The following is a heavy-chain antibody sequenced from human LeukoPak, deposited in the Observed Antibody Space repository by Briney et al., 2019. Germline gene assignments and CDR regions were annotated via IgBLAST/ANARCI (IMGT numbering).Heavy chain of an antibody. J-gene: IGHJ3*02. V-gene: IGHV1-8*01. CDR1: GYTFTNYD. CDR2: MNPNSGNA. Sequence: ASVKVSCKASGYTFTNYDINWVRQATGQGLEWMGRMNPNSGNADYAQKFQGRVSMTRDTSMSTAYMELNSLRSEDTAVYYCARVPGDDFWGGYRSDAFDIWGQGTMVTVSS. CDR3: ARVPGDDFWGGYRSDAFDI. D-gene: IGHD3-3*01.